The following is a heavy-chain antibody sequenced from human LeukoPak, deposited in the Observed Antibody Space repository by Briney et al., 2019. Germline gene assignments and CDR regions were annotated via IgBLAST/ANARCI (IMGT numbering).Heavy chain of an antibody. D-gene: IGHD6-19*01. J-gene: IGHJ5*02. Sequence: SLKVSCKASGSTLASYDVNWVRRATGQGLEGRGGMIPFFGIANYAQKLHGRVTIPDDKTTSTAHMDLSSLSSEHPAVYSCARACHRIAVASRWFDPWGQGTLVTVPS. CDR1: GSTLASYD. V-gene: IGHV1-69*10. CDR2: MIPFFGIA. CDR3: ARACHRIAVASRWFDP.